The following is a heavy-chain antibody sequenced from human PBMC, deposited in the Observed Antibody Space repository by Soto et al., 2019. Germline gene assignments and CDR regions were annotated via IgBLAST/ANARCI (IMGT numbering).Heavy chain of an antibody. CDR1: GYTFTSSY. CDR2: INPSGGST. Sequence: LEVSCEASGYTFTSSYMLWVRQPPGQALEWMGIINPSGGSTSYAQKFQCRVTMNSDTSTSTVYMELSSLRSEDTAVYYCARASGSDFWSGYSPPYCYYYGMDVWGQGTTVTVSS. CDR3: ARASGSDFWSGYSPPYCYYYGMDV. D-gene: IGHD3-3*01. V-gene: IGHV1-46*01. J-gene: IGHJ6*02.